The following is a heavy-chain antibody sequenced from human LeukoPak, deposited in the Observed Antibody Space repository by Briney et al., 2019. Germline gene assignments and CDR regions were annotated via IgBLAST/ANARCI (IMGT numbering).Heavy chain of an antibody. Sequence: PGGSLRLSCAASGFTFSSYWMHWVRQAPGKGLVWVSRINSDGSSTSYADSVKGRFTISRDSAKNTLYLQMNSLRAEDTAVYYCAKDRGVHGYSNYELGDYWGQGTLVTVSS. J-gene: IGHJ4*02. CDR3: AKDRGVHGYSNYELGDY. CDR1: GFTFSSYW. D-gene: IGHD4-11*01. CDR2: INSDGSST. V-gene: IGHV3-74*01.